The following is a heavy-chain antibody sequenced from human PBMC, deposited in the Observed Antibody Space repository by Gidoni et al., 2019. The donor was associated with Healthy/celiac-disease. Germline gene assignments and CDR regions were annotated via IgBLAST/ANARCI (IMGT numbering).Heavy chain of an antibody. J-gene: IGHJ4*02. CDR3: ASQSPYYYDSSGDFADY. D-gene: IGHD3-22*01. V-gene: IGHV1-69*06. CDR2: IIPSFGTA. Sequence: QVQLVQSGAEVKKPGSSVKVSCKASGGPFSSYAISWVRQAPGQGLEWMGGIIPSFGTANYAQKFQGRVTITADKSTSTAYMELSSLRSEDTAVYYCASQSPYYYDSSGDFADYWGQGTLVTVSS. CDR1: GGPFSSYA.